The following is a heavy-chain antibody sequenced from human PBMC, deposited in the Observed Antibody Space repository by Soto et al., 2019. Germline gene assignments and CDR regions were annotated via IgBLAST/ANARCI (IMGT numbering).Heavy chain of an antibody. CDR1: GGSISSGYYY. Sequence: PSETLSLTCSVSGGSISSGYYYWSWIRQPPGKGLEWIGNIYYSGSTNYNPSLKSRVTISVDTSKNQFSLKLSSVTAADTAVYYCAREGDTSGFFDYWGQGTLVTVSS. V-gene: IGHV4-61*01. CDR2: IYYSGST. J-gene: IGHJ4*02. D-gene: IGHD6-25*01. CDR3: AREGDTSGFFDY.